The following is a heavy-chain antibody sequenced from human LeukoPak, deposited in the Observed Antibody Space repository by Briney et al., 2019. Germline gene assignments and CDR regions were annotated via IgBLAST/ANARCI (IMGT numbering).Heavy chain of an antibody. Sequence: PGGSLRLSCAASGFSFSLYAMNWVRQAPGKGLEWVSPISGSGDNTYYADSVKGHLTISRDNSKNTLYLQMNSLRAEDTAVYYCHIYCGGDCYSGGWFDPWGQGTLVTVSS. CDR1: GFSFSLYA. V-gene: IGHV3-23*01. CDR3: HIYCGGDCYSGGWFDP. J-gene: IGHJ5*02. CDR2: ISGSGDNT. D-gene: IGHD2-21*01.